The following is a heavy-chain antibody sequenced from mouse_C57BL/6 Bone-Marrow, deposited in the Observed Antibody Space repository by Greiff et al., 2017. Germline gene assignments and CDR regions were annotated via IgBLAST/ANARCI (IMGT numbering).Heavy chain of an antibody. CDR3: AIFEGDYFWYFDV. J-gene: IGHJ1*03. CDR2: IDPSDSET. V-gene: IGHV1-52*01. Sequence: VPLQQPGAELVRPGSSVKLSCKASGYTFTSYWMHWVKQRPIQGLEWIGNIDPSDSETHYNQKFKDQATLNVDKSSSTSYMQLSSLTSEDSAFYYCAIFEGDYFWYFDVWGTGTTVTVSS. D-gene: IGHD2-13*01. CDR1: GYTFTSYW.